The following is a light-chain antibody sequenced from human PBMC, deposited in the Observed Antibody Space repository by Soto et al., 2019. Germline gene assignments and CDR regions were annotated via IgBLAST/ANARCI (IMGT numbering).Light chain of an antibody. Sequence: QSVLTQPPSASGTPGQRVTISCSGSSSNIGTNVVNWYQQLPGTAPKLLIYTDNQRPSGVPDRCSASKSGTSASLAISGLQSEDEADYYCAAWDDSLDALLFGGGTKLTVL. CDR3: AAWDDSLDALL. CDR2: TDN. J-gene: IGLJ2*01. V-gene: IGLV1-44*01. CDR1: SSNIGTNV.